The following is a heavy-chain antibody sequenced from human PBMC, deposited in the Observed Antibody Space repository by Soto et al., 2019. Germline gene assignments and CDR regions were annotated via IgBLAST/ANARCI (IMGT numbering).Heavy chain of an antibody. Sequence: QVQLVASGGGLVRPGGSLRLSCAASGFTFRDHDMSWIRPAPGKGLEWVSCISSSGTATYYADSVKGRFTISRDNAKKSLYVEMNSLRVEDTAVYYCARKGPRAARPNHWGQGTLVTVSS. V-gene: IGHV3-11*01. CDR1: GFTFRDHD. CDR2: ISSSGTAT. D-gene: IGHD6-6*01. CDR3: ARKGPRAARPNH. J-gene: IGHJ5*02.